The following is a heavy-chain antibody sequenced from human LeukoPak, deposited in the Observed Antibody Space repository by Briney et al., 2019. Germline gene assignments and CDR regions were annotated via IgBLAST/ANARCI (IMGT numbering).Heavy chain of an antibody. J-gene: IGHJ5*02. D-gene: IGHD2-8*01. CDR2: IYYSGST. CDR3: ARLKSGVGWLDP. CDR1: GGSISNSSYY. V-gene: IGHV4-39*01. Sequence: PSETLSLTCTVSGGSISNSSYYWGWIRQPPGKGLEWIGSIYYSGSTYYNPSLKSRVTMSVDTSKNQFSLKLSSVTAPDTAVYYCARLKSGVGWLDPWGQGTLVTVSS.